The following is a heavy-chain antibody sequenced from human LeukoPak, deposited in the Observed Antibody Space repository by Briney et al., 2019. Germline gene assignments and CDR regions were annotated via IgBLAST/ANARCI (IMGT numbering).Heavy chain of an antibody. CDR3: ARDGARDGQDY. V-gene: IGHV4-30-2*01. CDR2: IYHSGST. Sequence: PSETLSLTCTVSGGSISSGGYYWSWIRQPPGKGLEWIGYIYHSGSTYYNPSLKSRVTISVDRSKNQFSLKLSSVTAADTAVYYCARDGARDGQDYWGQGTLVTVSP. CDR1: GGSISSGGYY. J-gene: IGHJ4*02.